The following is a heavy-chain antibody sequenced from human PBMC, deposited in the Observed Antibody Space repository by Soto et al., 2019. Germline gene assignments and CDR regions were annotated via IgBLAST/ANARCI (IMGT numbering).Heavy chain of an antibody. V-gene: IGHV3-48*03. CDR3: ARDPPPQYGSSDYYSLLDY. Sequence: EVQLVESGGGLVQPGGSLRLSCAASGFTFSTYEMNWVRQAPGKGLEWVSYIDTRGSTIYYADSVKGRFTISRDNAKNTLYLHMNSLRAEDTAIYYCARDPPPQYGSSDYYSLLDYWGQGTLVTVSS. CDR2: IDTRGSTI. CDR1: GFTFSTYE. D-gene: IGHD3-22*01. J-gene: IGHJ4*02.